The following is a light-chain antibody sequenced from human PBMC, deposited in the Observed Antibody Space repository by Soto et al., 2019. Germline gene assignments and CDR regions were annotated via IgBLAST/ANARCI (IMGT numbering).Light chain of an antibody. CDR1: QSVSSN. V-gene: IGKV3-15*01. CDR2: GAS. CDR3: QQYNNWPPLYT. Sequence: EIVMTQSPATLSVSPGERATLSCRASQSVSSNLAWYQQKPGQAPRLLIYGASTRATGIPARFSGSGSGTEFTLTISSLQSEELAVYYCQQYNNWPPLYTCVQGTKVDIK. J-gene: IGKJ2*01.